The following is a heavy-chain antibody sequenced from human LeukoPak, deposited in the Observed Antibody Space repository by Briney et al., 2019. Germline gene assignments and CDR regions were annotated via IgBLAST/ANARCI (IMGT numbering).Heavy chain of an antibody. Sequence: PGRSLRLSCAASGFTFSSYAMHWVRQAPGKGLEWVAVISYDGSNKYYADSVKGRFTISRGNSKNTLYLQMNSLRAEDTAVYYCARDGASMVVAATERFTWFDPWGQGTLVTVSS. V-gene: IGHV3-30-3*01. D-gene: IGHD2-15*01. CDR2: ISYDGSNK. J-gene: IGHJ5*02. CDR3: ARDGASMVVAATERFTWFDP. CDR1: GFTFSSYA.